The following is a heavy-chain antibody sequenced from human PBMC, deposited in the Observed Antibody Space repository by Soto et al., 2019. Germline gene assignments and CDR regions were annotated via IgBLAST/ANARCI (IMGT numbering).Heavy chain of an antibody. D-gene: IGHD2-8*02. V-gene: IGHV1-69*01. Sequence: QVQLVQSGAEVKKPGSSVKVSCKASGGTFNNYAIHWVRQAPGQGLEWVGGIIPVFGTTKYAPKFQGRVTLTADVSTTTVYLEVNSRASEDTPMYYCSRVTSIHVYCTVGTCSFDYWGQGTLVTVSS. J-gene: IGHJ4*02. CDR3: SRVTSIHVYCTVGTCSFDY. CDR2: IIPVFGTT. CDR1: GGTFNNYA.